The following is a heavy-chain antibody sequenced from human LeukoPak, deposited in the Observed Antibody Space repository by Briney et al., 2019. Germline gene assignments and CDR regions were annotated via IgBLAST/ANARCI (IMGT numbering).Heavy chain of an antibody. V-gene: IGHV3-74*01. CDR3: ARGWSYFDY. Sequence: PGGSLSLSCAASEFTFSNYWMHWVRQAPGKGLVWVSRINSDGSTTGYADSVKGRFTISRDNAKNTLYLQMNSLRAEDTAVYYCARGWSYFDYWGQGTLVTVSS. J-gene: IGHJ4*02. CDR1: EFTFSNYW. CDR2: INSDGSTT. D-gene: IGHD2-15*01.